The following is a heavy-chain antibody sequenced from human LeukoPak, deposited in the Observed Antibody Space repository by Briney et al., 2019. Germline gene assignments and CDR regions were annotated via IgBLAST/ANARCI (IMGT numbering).Heavy chain of an antibody. D-gene: IGHD1-26*01. Sequence: ASVKVSCKASGYTFTSYAMHWVRQAPGQRLEWMGWINAGNGNTKYSQKFQGRVTITRDTSASTAYMELSSLRSEDTALYYCARAGSKDAFDIWGQGTMVTVSS. CDR1: GYTFTSYA. CDR3: ARAGSKDAFDI. CDR2: INAGNGNT. J-gene: IGHJ3*02. V-gene: IGHV1-3*01.